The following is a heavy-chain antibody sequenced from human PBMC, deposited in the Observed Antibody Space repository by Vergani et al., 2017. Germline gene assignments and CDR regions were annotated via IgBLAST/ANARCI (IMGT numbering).Heavy chain of an antibody. Sequence: EVQLLESGGGLVQPGGSLRLSCAVSGLSFSNYAMSWVRQAPGKGLEWVSVISVSGSNTYYAASVKGRFTISRDNSKNTLYLQMNSLRADDTAVYYCADSSVYETAEYFQHWGQGTLVTVSS. D-gene: IGHD3-22*01. CDR3: ADSSVYETAEYFQH. J-gene: IGHJ1*01. CDR2: ISVSGSNT. V-gene: IGHV3-23*01. CDR1: GLSFSNYA.